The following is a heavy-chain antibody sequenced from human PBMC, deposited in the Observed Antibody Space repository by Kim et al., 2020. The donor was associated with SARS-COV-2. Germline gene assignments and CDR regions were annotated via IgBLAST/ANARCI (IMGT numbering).Heavy chain of an antibody. J-gene: IGHJ3*02. Sequence: GGSLRLSCTVSGFTFSDYYFSWHRQAPGKGLEWISYISSTGRTIYYADSVKGRFTVSRDNADNSLHLQMNSLRGEDTGVYYCARGLLTNCRGDCYTFDIWGQGTVVNVSA. CDR1: GFTFSDYY. V-gene: IGHV3-11*01. D-gene: IGHD2-21*02. CDR2: ISSTGRTI. CDR3: ARGLLTNCRGDCYTFDI.